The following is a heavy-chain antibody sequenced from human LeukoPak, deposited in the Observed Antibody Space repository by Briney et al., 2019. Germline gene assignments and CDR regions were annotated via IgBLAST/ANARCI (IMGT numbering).Heavy chain of an antibody. V-gene: IGHV4-39*07. CDR1: GGSISSSSYY. D-gene: IGHD3-10*01. CDR2: IYYSGST. CDR3: ASTSGWLWFGEKWFDP. Sequence: SETLSLTCTVSGGSISSSSYYWGWIRQPPGKGLEWIGSIYYSGSTYYNPSLKSRVTISVDTSKNQFSLKLSSVTAADTAVYYCASTSGWLWFGEKWFDPWGQGTLVTVSS. J-gene: IGHJ5*02.